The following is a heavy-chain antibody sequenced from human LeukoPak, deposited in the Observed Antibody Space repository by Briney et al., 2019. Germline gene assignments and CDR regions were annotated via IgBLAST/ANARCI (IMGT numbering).Heavy chain of an antibody. CDR2: IYTSGST. Sequence: SETLSLTCTVSGGSISSYYRSWIRQPAGKGLEWIGRIYTSGSTNYNPSLKSRVTMSVDTSKNQFSLKLSSVTAADTAVYYCARLRYDSSGYSFDYWGQGTLVTASS. CDR3: ARLRYDSSGYSFDY. J-gene: IGHJ4*02. V-gene: IGHV4-4*07. CDR1: GGSISSYY. D-gene: IGHD3-22*01.